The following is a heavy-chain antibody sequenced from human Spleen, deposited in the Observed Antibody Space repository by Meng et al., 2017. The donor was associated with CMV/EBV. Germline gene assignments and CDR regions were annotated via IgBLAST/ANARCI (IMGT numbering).Heavy chain of an antibody. V-gene: IGHV1-69*05. D-gene: IGHD2-2*02. J-gene: IGHJ4*02. CDR3: ASTCSSTSCYTRSFDY. CDR1: GYIFTSYY. CDR2: IIPIFGTA. Sequence: SVKVSCKASGYIFTSYYIHWVRQAPGQGLEWMGGIIPIFGTANYAQKFQGRVTITTDESTSTAYMELSSLRSEDTAVYYCASTCSSTSCYTRSFDYWGQGTLVTVSS.